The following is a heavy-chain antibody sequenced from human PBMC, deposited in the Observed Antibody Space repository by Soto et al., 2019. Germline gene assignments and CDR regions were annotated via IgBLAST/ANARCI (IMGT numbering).Heavy chain of an antibody. CDR3: ARDLKYYDILTGYYKEGYYFDY. J-gene: IGHJ4*02. CDR1: GYTFTTKH. D-gene: IGHD3-9*01. CDR2: INPKSGGT. Sequence: ASVKVSCKASGYTFTTKHIHWVRQGPGQGLEWMGWINPKSGGTNYAQKFQGRVTMTRDTSFSTAYMELSRLRSDDTAIYYCARDLKYYDILTGYYKEGYYFDYWGQGTLVTVSS. V-gene: IGHV1-2*02.